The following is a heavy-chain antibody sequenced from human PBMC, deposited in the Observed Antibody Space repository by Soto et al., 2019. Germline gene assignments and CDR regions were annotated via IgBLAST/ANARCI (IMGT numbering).Heavy chain of an antibody. CDR1: GFTFSSYW. Sequence: GESLKISCAASGFTFSSYWMSWVRQAPGKGLEWVANIKQDGSEKYYVDSVKGRFTISRDNAKNALYLQMNSLRAEDTAVYYCARDMAVRGSLWGNWFDPWGQGTLVTVSS. CDR2: IKQDGSEK. D-gene: IGHD3-10*01. CDR3: ARDMAVRGSLWGNWFDP. V-gene: IGHV3-7*05. J-gene: IGHJ5*02.